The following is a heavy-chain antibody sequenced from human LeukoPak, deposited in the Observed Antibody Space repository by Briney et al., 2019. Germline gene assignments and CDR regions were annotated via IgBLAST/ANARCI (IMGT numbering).Heavy chain of an antibody. CDR3: AKGSPGRSGSYYGY. J-gene: IGHJ4*02. V-gene: IGHV3-30*04. CDR2: ISYDGSNK. D-gene: IGHD3-10*01. Sequence: PGRSLRLSCAASGFTFSSYAMHWVRQAPGKGLEWVAVISYDGSNKYYADSVKGRFTISRDNSKNTLYLQMNSLRAEDTAVYYCAKGSPGRSGSYYGYWGQGTLVTVSS. CDR1: GFTFSSYA.